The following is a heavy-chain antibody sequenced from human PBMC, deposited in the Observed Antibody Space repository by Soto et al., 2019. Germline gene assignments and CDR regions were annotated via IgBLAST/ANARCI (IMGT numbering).Heavy chain of an antibody. J-gene: IGHJ6*02. D-gene: IGHD6-19*01. CDR3: ARGARTRGSGWFSVGMDV. Sequence: LSXTGAVSVTSFRGYYWSWIRQPPGKGLEWIGEINHSVSTNYNPSLKSRVTISVDTSKNQFSLKLSSVTAADTAVYYCARGARTRGSGWFSVGMDVWGQGTTVTVPS. V-gene: IGHV4-34*01. CDR2: INHSVST. CDR1: VTSFRGYY.